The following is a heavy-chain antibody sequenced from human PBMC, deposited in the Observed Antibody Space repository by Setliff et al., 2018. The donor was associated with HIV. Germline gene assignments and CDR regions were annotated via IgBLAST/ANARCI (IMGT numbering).Heavy chain of an antibody. CDR1: GHTFSNSD. CDR2: MNPNTGVA. CDR3: ASGKGVGGVIITGGLDV. J-gene: IGHJ6*04. Sequence: GASVKVSCKASGHTFSNSDIHWVRRATGQGLGWRGWMNPNTGVAGYALKFQGRVTMTRDTSISTAYMELSSLTSEDTAVYWCASGKGVGGVIITGGLDVWGKGTTVTVSS. D-gene: IGHD3-10*01. V-gene: IGHV1-8*01.